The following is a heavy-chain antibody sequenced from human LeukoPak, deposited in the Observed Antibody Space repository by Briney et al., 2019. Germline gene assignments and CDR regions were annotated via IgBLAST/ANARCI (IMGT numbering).Heavy chain of an antibody. CDR3: AKDYSKTSYYGSGTYYRPNWFDP. Sequence: GGSLRLSCAASGFTFSNYSMNWVRQAPGKGLEWVAFIRYDGSNKYYADSVKGRFTISRDNSKNTLYLQMNSLRAEDTAVYYCAKDYSKTSYYGSGTYYRPNWFDPWGQGTLVTVSS. J-gene: IGHJ5*02. CDR1: GFTFSNYS. D-gene: IGHD3-10*01. V-gene: IGHV3-30*02. CDR2: IRYDGSNK.